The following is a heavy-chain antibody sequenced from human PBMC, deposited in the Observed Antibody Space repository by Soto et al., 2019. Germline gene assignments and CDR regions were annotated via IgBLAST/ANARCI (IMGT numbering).Heavy chain of an antibody. D-gene: IGHD5-12*01. J-gene: IGHJ4*02. Sequence: EVQLLESGGDLVQPGGSLRLACAASGFSFSSYAMVWVRQAPGKGLEWVSVISARGGSSYFADSVKGRFTISRDNSKNVLSLEMNSLRAEDTAIYFCAKGSIEYSAAVDHWCQGTLVIVSS. V-gene: IGHV3-23*01. CDR3: AKGSIEYSAAVDH. CDR1: GFSFSSYA. CDR2: ISARGGSS.